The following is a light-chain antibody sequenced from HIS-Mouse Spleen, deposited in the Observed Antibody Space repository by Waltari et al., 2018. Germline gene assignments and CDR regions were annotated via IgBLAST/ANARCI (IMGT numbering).Light chain of an antibody. CDR1: TSDVCGYNY. V-gene: IGLV2-23*01. Sequence: QSALTQPRSVSGSPGQSVTIPSTGTTSDVCGYNYFSWYQQHPGKAPKLMIYEGSKRPSGVSNRFSGSKSGNTASLTISGLQAEDEADYYCCSYAGSSTWVFGGGTKLTVL. CDR3: CSYAGSSTWV. CDR2: EGS. J-gene: IGLJ3*02.